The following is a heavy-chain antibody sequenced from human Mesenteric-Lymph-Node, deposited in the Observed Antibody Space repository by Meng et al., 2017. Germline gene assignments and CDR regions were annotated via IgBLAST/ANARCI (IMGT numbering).Heavy chain of an antibody. CDR1: GFTFSSYA. D-gene: IGHD5-18*01. CDR3: ARAGGYSYGYLTY. Sequence: GGSLRLSCAASGFTFSSYAMHWVRQAPGKGLEWVAVISYDGSNKYYADSVKGRFTISRDNSKNTLYLQMNSLRAEDTAVYYCARAGGYSYGYLTYWGQGTLVTVSS. J-gene: IGHJ4*02. CDR2: ISYDGSNK. V-gene: IGHV3-30*01.